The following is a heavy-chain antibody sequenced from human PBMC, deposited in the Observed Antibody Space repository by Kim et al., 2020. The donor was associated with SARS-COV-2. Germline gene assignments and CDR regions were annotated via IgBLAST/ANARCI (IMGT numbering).Heavy chain of an antibody. CDR3: ARGWVDDAFDI. D-gene: IGHD1-26*01. J-gene: IGHJ3*02. CDR2: ISYDGSNK. Sequence: GGSLRLSCAASGFTFSSYAMHWVRQAPGKGLEWVAVISYDGSNKYYADSVKGRFTISRDNSKNTLYLQMNSLRAEDTAVYYCARGWVDDAFDIWGQGTMV. V-gene: IGHV3-30-3*01. CDR1: GFTFSSYA.